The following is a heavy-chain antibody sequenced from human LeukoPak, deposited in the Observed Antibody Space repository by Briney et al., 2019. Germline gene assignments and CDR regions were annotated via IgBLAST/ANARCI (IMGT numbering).Heavy chain of an antibody. Sequence: PGGPLRLSCAASGFTFSSYAMSWVRQAPGKGLEWVSAISGSGGSTYYADSVKGRFTISRDNSKNTLYLQMNSLRAEDTAVYYCAKWNSGYDAFDIWGQGTMVTVSS. D-gene: IGHD5-12*01. CDR3: AKWNSGYDAFDI. CDR2: ISGSGGST. V-gene: IGHV3-23*01. CDR1: GFTFSSYA. J-gene: IGHJ3*02.